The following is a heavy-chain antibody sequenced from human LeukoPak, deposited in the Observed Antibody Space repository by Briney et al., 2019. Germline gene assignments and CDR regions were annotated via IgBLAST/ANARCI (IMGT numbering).Heavy chain of an antibody. D-gene: IGHD2-21*01. Sequence: GESLKISCKASGYNFNSQWIGWVRQMPGKGLEWMGITFGGDFDTKYNPAFQGQVTISADKSISTAYLQWSSLKASDTAMYYCARPKSPYKVVVVMVAGMAFDIWGQGTMVTVSS. J-gene: IGHJ3*02. CDR3: ARPKSPYKVVVVMVAGMAFDI. CDR2: TFGGDFDT. CDR1: GYNFNSQW. V-gene: IGHV5-51*01.